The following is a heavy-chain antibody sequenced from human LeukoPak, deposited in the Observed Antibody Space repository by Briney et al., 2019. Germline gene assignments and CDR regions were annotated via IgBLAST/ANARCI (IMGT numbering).Heavy chain of an antibody. CDR2: ISYDGSNK. V-gene: IGHV3-30-3*01. CDR3: AREARPPYDFWSGYRYGMDV. J-gene: IGHJ6*02. Sequence: PGGSLRLSCAASGFTFSSYAMSWVRQAPSKGLEWVAVISYDGSNKYYADSVKGRFTISRDNSKNTLYLQMNSLRAEDTAVYYCAREARPPYDFWSGYRYGMDVWGQGTTVTVSS. D-gene: IGHD3-3*01. CDR1: GFTFSSYA.